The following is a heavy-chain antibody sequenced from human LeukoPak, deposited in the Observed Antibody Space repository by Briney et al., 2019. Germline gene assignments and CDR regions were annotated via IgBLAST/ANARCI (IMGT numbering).Heavy chain of an antibody. CDR2: IKQDGSEK. Sequence: GGSLRLSCAASGFTFSSHWMSWVRQAPGKGLEWVANIKQDGSEKYYVDSVKGRFTISRDNAKNSLFLQMNSLRAEDTAVYYCAREPHIAVVTHFDYWGQGTLVTVSS. CDR1: GFTFSSHW. J-gene: IGHJ4*02. D-gene: IGHD6-19*01. CDR3: AREPHIAVVTHFDY. V-gene: IGHV3-7*01.